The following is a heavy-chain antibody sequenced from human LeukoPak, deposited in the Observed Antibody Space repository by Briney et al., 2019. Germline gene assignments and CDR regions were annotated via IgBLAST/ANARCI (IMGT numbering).Heavy chain of an antibody. CDR3: TRDGPQLLWLGDAFDI. J-gene: IGHJ3*02. V-gene: IGHV3-49*04. CDR1: GFTFNSYA. CDR2: IRSKAYGGTT. D-gene: IGHD3-10*01. Sequence: GGSLRLSCAASGFTFNSYAMSWVRQAPGKGLEWVGFIRSKAYGGTTEYAASVKGRFTISRDDSKSIAYLQMNSLKTEDTAVYYCTRDGPQLLWLGDAFDIWGQGTMVTVSS.